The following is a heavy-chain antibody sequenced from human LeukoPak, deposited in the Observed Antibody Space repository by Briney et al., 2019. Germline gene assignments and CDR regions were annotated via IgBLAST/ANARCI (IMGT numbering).Heavy chain of an antibody. J-gene: IGHJ3*02. CDR3: ARETGSNWNDRSAFDI. D-gene: IGHD1-1*01. V-gene: IGHV3-30*04. Sequence: GGSLRLSCAASGFTFSSYAMHWVRQAPGKGLEWVAVISYDGSNKYYADSVKGRFTISRDNSKNTLYLQMNSLRAEDTAVYYCARETGSNWNDRSAFDIWGQGTMVTVSS. CDR2: ISYDGSNK. CDR1: GFTFSSYA.